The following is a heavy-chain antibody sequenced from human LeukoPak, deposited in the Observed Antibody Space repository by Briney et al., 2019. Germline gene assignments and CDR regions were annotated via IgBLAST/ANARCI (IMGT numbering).Heavy chain of an antibody. CDR3: ATYDILTGYYRALDY. V-gene: IGHV4-34*01. CDR2: INHSGST. J-gene: IGHJ4*02. CDR1: GGSFSGYY. Sequence: SETLSLTCAVYGGSFSGYYWSWIRQPPGKGLEWIGEINHSGSTNYNPSLKSRVTISVDTSKNQFSLKLSSVTAADTAVYYCATYDILTGYYRALDYWGQGTLVTVSS. D-gene: IGHD3-9*01.